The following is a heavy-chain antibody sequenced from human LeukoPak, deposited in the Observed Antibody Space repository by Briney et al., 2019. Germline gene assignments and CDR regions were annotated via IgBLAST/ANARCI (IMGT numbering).Heavy chain of an antibody. CDR2: ISYDGSNK. CDR3: AKDLRYYYDSISPFDY. J-gene: IGHJ4*02. CDR1: GFTFSSYG. V-gene: IGHV3-30*18. D-gene: IGHD3-22*01. Sequence: PGGSLRLSCAASGFTFSSYGMHWVRQAPGKGLEWVAVISYDGSNKYYADSVKGRFTISRDNSKNTLYLQMNSLRAEDTAVYYCAKDLRYYYDSISPFDYWGQGTLVTISS.